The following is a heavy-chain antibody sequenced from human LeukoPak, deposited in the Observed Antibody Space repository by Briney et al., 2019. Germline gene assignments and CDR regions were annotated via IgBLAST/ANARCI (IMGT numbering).Heavy chain of an antibody. CDR1: GGTFSSYA. Sequence: AASVKVSCKASGGTFSSYAISWVRQAPGQGLEWMGGIILIFGTANYAQKFQGRVTITADESTSTAYMELSSLRSEDTAVYYCARAHLGGATDYWGQGTLVTVSS. CDR2: IILIFGTA. J-gene: IGHJ4*02. D-gene: IGHD1-26*01. CDR3: ARAHLGGATDY. V-gene: IGHV1-69*13.